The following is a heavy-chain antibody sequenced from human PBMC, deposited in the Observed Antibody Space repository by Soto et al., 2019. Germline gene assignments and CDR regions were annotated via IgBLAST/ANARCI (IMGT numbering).Heavy chain of an antibody. CDR3: ARDARIAKGRITWFDP. D-gene: IGHD3-16*01. CDR2: INPNSGGT. CDR1: GYTFTGYY. Sequence: QVQLVQSGAEVKKPGASVKVSCKASGYTFTGYYMHWVRQAPGQGLEWMGWINPNSGGTNYAQKFRGWVTMTGDTSISTAYMELSRLRSDDTAVYYCARDARIAKGRITWFDPWGQGTLVTVSS. V-gene: IGHV1-2*04. J-gene: IGHJ5*02.